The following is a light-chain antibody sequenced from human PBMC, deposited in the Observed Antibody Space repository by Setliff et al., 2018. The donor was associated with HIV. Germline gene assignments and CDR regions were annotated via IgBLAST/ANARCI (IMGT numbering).Light chain of an antibody. J-gene: IGLJ1*01. CDR3: LSYTSGNIYV. V-gene: IGLV2-11*01. Sequence: QSVLAQPRSVSGSPGQSVTISCTGTSSDFGGNNYVSWYQHHPGKVPKLMIYDVSKWPSGVPDRFSGSKSGNTASLTISGLQAEDEADYYCLSYTSGNIYVFGTGTKVTV. CDR1: SSDFGGNNY. CDR2: DVS.